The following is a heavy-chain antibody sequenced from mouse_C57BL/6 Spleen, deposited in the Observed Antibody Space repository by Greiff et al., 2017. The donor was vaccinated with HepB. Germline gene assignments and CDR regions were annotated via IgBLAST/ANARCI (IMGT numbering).Heavy chain of an antibody. J-gene: IGHJ1*03. CDR2: ISSGSSTI. CDR1: GFTFSDYG. D-gene: IGHD2-4*01. Sequence: EVHLVESGGGLVKPGGSLKLSCAASGFTFSDYGMHWVRQAPEKGLEWVAYISSGSSTIYYADTVKGRFTISRDNAKNTLFLQMTSLRSEDTAMYYCAKEIYYDYDRYFDVWGTGTTVTVSS. CDR3: AKEIYYDYDRYFDV. V-gene: IGHV5-17*01.